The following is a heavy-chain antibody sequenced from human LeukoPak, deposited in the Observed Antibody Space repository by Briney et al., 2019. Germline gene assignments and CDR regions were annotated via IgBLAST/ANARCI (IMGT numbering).Heavy chain of an antibody. CDR1: GFTFSSYS. J-gene: IGHJ4*02. CDR3: ARSRFYFDY. Sequence: GGSLRLSCAASGFTFSSYSMNWVRQAPGKGLEWVAKIKPDGSEKDHVDSVKGRFTISRDNAKNSLYLQLNSLRAEDTAVYYCARSRFYFDYWGQGTLVTVSS. V-gene: IGHV3-7*01. CDR2: IKPDGSEK.